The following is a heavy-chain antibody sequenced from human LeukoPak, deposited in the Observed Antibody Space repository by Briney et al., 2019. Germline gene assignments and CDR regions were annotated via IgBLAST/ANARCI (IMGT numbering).Heavy chain of an antibody. D-gene: IGHD2-2*01. CDR3: ARQGCSSTSCYFYYYGMDV. Sequence: GESLKISCKGSGYSFTSYWIGRVRQMPGKGLEWMGIIYPGDSDTRYSPSFQGQVTISADKSISTAYLQWSSLKASDTAMYYCARQGCSSTSCYFYYYGMDVWGQGTTVTVSS. CDR1: GYSFTSYW. CDR2: IYPGDSDT. J-gene: IGHJ6*02. V-gene: IGHV5-51*01.